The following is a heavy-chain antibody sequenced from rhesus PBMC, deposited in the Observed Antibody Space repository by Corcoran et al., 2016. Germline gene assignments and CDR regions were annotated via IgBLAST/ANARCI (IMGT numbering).Heavy chain of an antibody. V-gene: IGHV4-65*01. CDR3: ARRYSGYTIDY. J-gene: IGHJ4*01. Sequence: QVQLQESGPGLVKPSETLSLTCAVSGGSVSSSNWWSWIRQPPGKGLEWIGYISGRSGSTYYNPSLKSRVHMSTDTSKNQFSLKLSSVTAADTAVYYCARRYSGYTIDYWGQGVLVTVSS. CDR2: ISGRSGST. CDR1: GGSVSSSNW. D-gene: IGHD5-24*01.